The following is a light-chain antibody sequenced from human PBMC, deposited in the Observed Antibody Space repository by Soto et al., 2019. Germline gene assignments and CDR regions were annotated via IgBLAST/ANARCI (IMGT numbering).Light chain of an antibody. V-gene: IGKV1-33*01. Sequence: DIQMTQSPSSLSASVGDRVTITCQASQDISNYLNWYQQKPGKAPKLLIYDASNLETGGPSRFSGSGSGTDFTFTISSLQPEDIATYYCQQYDNLPHFGPGTKVDIK. CDR3: QQYDNLPH. J-gene: IGKJ3*01. CDR1: QDISNY. CDR2: DAS.